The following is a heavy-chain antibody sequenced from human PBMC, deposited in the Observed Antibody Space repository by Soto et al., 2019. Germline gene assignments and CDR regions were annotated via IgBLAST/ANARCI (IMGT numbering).Heavy chain of an antibody. CDR1: GGTFSSYA. CDR3: ATNQYPYYYDRSGYYPFDY. V-gene: IGHV1-69*06. Sequence: QVQLVQSGAEVKKPGSSVKVSCKASGGTFSSYAISWVRQAPGQGLEWMGGIIPIFGTANYAQKFQGRVTITADKSTSTAYMELSSLRSEDTAVYYCATNQYPYYYDRSGYYPFDYWGQGTLVTVSS. D-gene: IGHD3-22*01. CDR2: IIPIFGTA. J-gene: IGHJ4*02.